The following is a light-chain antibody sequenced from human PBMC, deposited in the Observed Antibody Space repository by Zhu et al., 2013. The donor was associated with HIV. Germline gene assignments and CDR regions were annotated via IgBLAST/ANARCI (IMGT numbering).Light chain of an antibody. CDR3: QQYGPLPRWT. Sequence: EIVLTQSPATLSLSPGERATLSCRASQSVSSSYLAWYQQKPGQAPRLLIYGASSRATGIPDRFAGSGSGTEFTLTISRLEPEDFAVYYCQQYGPLPRWTFGQGTKVDIK. J-gene: IGKJ1*01. CDR2: GAS. CDR1: QSVSSSY. V-gene: IGKV3-20*01.